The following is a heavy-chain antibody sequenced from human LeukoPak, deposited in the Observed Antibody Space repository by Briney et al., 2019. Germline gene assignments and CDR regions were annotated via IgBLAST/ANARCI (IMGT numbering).Heavy chain of an antibody. CDR2: ISSSSSYI. V-gene: IGHV3-21*01. J-gene: IGHJ6*03. CDR3: ARDLRADPLQHLYYYMDV. D-gene: IGHD6-13*01. Sequence: GGSLRLSCAASGFTFSSYSMNWVRQAPGKGLEWVPSISSSSSYIYYADSVKGRFTISRDNAKNSLYLQMNSLRAEDTAVYYCARDLRADPLQHLYYYMDVWGKGTTVTVSS. CDR1: GFTFSSYS.